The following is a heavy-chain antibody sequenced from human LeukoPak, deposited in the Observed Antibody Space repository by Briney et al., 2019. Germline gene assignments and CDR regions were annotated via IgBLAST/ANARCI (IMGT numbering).Heavy chain of an antibody. CDR2: ISSSSSYI. D-gene: IGHD4-17*01. Sequence: GGSLTLSCAASAFTFRSYSMNWVRQAPGKGLEWVSSISSSSSYIYYADSVKGRFTISSDNAKNSLYLQMNSLRAEDTAVYCCAREIGYGDYVNYFDYWGQGTLVTVSS. CDR3: AREIGYGDYVNYFDY. CDR1: AFTFRSYS. V-gene: IGHV3-21*01. J-gene: IGHJ4*02.